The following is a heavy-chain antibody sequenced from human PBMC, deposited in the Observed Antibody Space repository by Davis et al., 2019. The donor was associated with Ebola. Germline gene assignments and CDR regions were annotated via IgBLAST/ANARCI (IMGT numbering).Heavy chain of an antibody. D-gene: IGHD3-10*01. Sequence: GESLKISCADSGFTFSSYAMHWVRQAPGKGLEWVAVISYDGSNKYYADSVKGRFTISRDNSKNTLYLQMNSLRAEDTAVYYCARDLLMVTLYWGQGTLVTVSS. CDR3: ARDLLMVTLY. J-gene: IGHJ4*02. V-gene: IGHV3-30-3*01. CDR2: ISYDGSNK. CDR1: GFTFSSYA.